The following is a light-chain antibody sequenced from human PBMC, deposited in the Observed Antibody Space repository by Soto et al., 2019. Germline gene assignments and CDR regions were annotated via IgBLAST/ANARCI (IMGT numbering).Light chain of an antibody. J-gene: IGKJ2*01. CDR3: QQSHSIPYT. Sequence: DIQMTQSPSSLSASVGDRVTITRRASQTISSYLNWYQQKPGKAPKLLIYAASSLQSGVPSRFSGSGSGTDFTLTISSLQPEDFAPYYGQQSHSIPYTFGQGTKLEIK. V-gene: IGKV1-39*01. CDR2: AAS. CDR1: QTISSY.